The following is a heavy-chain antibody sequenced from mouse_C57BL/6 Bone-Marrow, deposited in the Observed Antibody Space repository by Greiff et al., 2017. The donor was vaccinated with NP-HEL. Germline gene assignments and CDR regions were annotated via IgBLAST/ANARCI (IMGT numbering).Heavy chain of an antibody. D-gene: IGHD1-1*01. V-gene: IGHV1-81*01. CDR2: IYPRSGNT. Sequence: LEESGAELARPGASVKLSCKASGYTFTSYGISWVKQRTGQGLEWIGEIYPRSGNTYYNEKFKGKATLTADKSSSTAYMELRSLTSEDSAVYFCAIPRSSSLFDYWGQGTTLTVSS. J-gene: IGHJ2*01. CDR1: GYTFTSYG. CDR3: AIPRSSSLFDY.